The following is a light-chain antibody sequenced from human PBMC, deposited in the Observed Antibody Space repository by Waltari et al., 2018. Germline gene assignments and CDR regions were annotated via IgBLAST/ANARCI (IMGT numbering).Light chain of an antibody. V-gene: IGLV2-23*01. J-gene: IGLJ1*01. CDR1: STDVGTYIF. Sequence: QSALTQPASVSGSPGQSLAVSCTASSTDVGTYIFVSWYHQHPVKAPKPIIYEATKRPSGVSNRFSGSKSGNMASLTISGLQAEDEAEYYCCSFAGRSTWVFGTGTKVTVL. CDR3: CSFAGRSTWV. CDR2: EAT.